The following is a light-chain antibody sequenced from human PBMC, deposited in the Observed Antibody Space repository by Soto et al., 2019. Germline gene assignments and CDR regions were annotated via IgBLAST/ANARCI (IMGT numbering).Light chain of an antibody. J-gene: IGLJ1*01. Sequence: QSALTQPASVSGSPGQSITISCTGTSNDVGGYNYVSWYQQHPGKAPKLMIYDVSNRPSGVSNRFSGSKSANTASLTISGLQIEDESDYYCSSYTGSSTYVLGTGTKVTVL. V-gene: IGLV2-14*03. CDR2: DVS. CDR1: SNDVGGYNY. CDR3: SSYTGSSTYV.